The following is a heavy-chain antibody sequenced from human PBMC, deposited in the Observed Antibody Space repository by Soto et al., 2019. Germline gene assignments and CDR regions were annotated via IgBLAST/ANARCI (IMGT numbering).Heavy chain of an antibody. CDR3: ATITIFGVVPNYFDY. Sequence: QLQLQESGPGLVKPSETLSLTCAVSGGSISSSSYYWGWIHQPPGKGLEWIGSFYYSESTYYNPSLKSRVTISVDTSKNQFSLKLSSVTAADTAVYYCATITIFGVVPNYFDYWGQGTLVTVSS. CDR2: FYYSEST. J-gene: IGHJ4*02. V-gene: IGHV4-39*01. D-gene: IGHD3-3*01. CDR1: GGSISSSSYY.